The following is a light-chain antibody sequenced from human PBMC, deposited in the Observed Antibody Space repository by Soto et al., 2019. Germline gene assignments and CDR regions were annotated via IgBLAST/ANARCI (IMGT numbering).Light chain of an antibody. Sequence: EAVLTQSPGTLSLSPGEGATLSCRAGHSLRNNYLAWYQQRPGQAPRLLIYGASNRAADVPGRFSGSWCGTDFTLTISRLEPEDFAVYYCHQYDTSPSTFGQGTKVEIK. V-gene: IGKV3-20*01. CDR1: HSLRNNY. J-gene: IGKJ1*01. CDR3: HQYDTSPST. CDR2: GAS.